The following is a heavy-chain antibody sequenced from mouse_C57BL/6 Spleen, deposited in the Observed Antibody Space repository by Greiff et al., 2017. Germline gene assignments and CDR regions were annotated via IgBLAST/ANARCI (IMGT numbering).Heavy chain of an antibody. Sequence: VKLMESGPELVKPGASVKISCKASGYAFSSSWMNWVKQRPGKGLEWIGRIYPGDGDTNYNGKFKGKATLTADKSSSTAYMQLSSLTSEDSAVYFCARGGYYGSSGFDYWGQGTTLTVSS. J-gene: IGHJ2*01. D-gene: IGHD1-1*01. CDR2: IYPGDGDT. CDR3: ARGGYYGSSGFDY. V-gene: IGHV1-82*01. CDR1: GYAFSSSW.